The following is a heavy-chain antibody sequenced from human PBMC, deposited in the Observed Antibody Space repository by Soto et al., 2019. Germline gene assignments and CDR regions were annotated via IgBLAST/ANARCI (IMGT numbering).Heavy chain of an antibody. Sequence: EVQLVESGGGLVKPGGSLRLSCAASGFTFSSYSMNWVRQAPGKGLEWVSSISSSSSYIYYADSVKGRFTISRDNAKNSLYLQMNSLRAEDTAVYYCARAYCSSTSCSLYYYYYGMDVWGQGTTVTVSS. V-gene: IGHV3-21*01. CDR1: GFTFSSYS. CDR3: ARAYCSSTSCSLYYYYYGMDV. J-gene: IGHJ6*02. CDR2: ISSSSSYI. D-gene: IGHD2-2*01.